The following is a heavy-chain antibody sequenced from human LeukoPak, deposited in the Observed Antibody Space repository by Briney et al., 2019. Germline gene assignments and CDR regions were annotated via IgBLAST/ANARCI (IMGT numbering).Heavy chain of an antibody. D-gene: IGHD3-10*01. V-gene: IGHV3-11*04. CDR2: ISSSGSTI. CDR1: GFTVSSNH. J-gene: IGHJ6*03. Sequence: PGGSLRLSCAASGFTVSSNHMSWIRQAPGKGLEWVSYISSSGSTIYYADSVKGRFTISRDNSKNTLYLQMNSLRAEDTAVYYCAKVGYGSGSYYLDYYYYYYMDVWGKGTTVTISS. CDR3: AKVGYGSGSYYLDYYYYYYMDV.